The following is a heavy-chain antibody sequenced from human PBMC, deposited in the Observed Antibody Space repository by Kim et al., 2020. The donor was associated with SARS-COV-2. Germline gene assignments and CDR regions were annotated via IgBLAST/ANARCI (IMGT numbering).Heavy chain of an antibody. D-gene: IGHD5-18*01. CDR2: ISYDGSNK. Sequence: GGSLRLSCAASGFTFSSYGMHWVRQAPGKGLEWVAVISYDGSNKYYADSVKGRFTISRDNSKNTLYLQMNSLRAEDTAVYYCAKPKVADTAGGFDYWGQGTLVTVSS. CDR3: AKPKVADTAGGFDY. J-gene: IGHJ4*02. CDR1: GFTFSSYG. V-gene: IGHV3-30*18.